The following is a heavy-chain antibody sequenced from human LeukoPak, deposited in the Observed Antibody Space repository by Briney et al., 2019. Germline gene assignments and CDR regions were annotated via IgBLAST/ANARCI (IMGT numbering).Heavy chain of an antibody. CDR2: MNPNSGNT. V-gene: IGHV1-8*03. Sequence: ASVKVSCKVSGYTLTELSMHWVRQATGQGLEWMGWMNPNSGNTGYAQKFQGRVTITRNTSISTAYMELSSLRSEDTAVYYCARVRQYDFWSGYFGSYYYMDVWGKGTTVTVSS. J-gene: IGHJ6*03. D-gene: IGHD3-3*01. CDR1: GYTLTELS. CDR3: ARVRQYDFWSGYFGSYYYMDV.